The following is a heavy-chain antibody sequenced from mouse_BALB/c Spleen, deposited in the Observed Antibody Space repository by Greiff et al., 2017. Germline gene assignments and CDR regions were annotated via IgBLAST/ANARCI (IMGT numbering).Heavy chain of an antibody. Sequence: QVQLQQSGAELVKPGASVKLSCKASGYTFTSYYMYWVKQRPGQGLEWIGEINPSNGGTNFNEKFKSKATLTVDKSSSTAYMQLSSLTAEDSAVYNCTRRNYYGSRGFEYWGQGTRVTVAA. J-gene: IGHJ3*01. D-gene: IGHD1-1*01. CDR2: INPSNGGT. CDR1: GYTFTSYY. CDR3: TRRNYYGSRGFEY. V-gene: IGHV1S81*02.